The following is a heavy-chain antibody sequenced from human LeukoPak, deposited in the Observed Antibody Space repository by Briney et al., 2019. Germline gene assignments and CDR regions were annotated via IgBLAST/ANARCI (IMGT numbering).Heavy chain of an antibody. CDR1: GGSITSSNSY. CDR2: IYYSGST. CDR3: VRDSKAFNAFDI. D-gene: IGHD3-3*02. V-gene: IGHV4-39*02. Sequence: PSETLSLTCTVSGGSITSSNSYWGWIRQPPGKGLEWIGSIYYSGSTYSNPSLKSRVTITVDTSKNQFSLKLSSVTAADTAVYYCVRDSKAFNAFDIWGQGTMVTVSS. J-gene: IGHJ3*02.